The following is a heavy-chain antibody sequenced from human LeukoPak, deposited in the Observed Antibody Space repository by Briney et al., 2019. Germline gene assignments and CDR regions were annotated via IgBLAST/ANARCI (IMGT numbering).Heavy chain of an antibody. V-gene: IGHV1-2*04. CDR1: GYTYTSYG. CDR2: INPNSGGT. D-gene: IGHD3-10*01. J-gene: IGHJ3*02. CDR3: ARSRSGAYAFDI. Sequence: ASVKVSCKASGYTYTSYGITWVRQAPGQGLEWMGWINPNSGGTNYAQKFQGWVTMTRDTSISTAYMELSRLRSDDTAVYYCARSRSGAYAFDIWGQGTMVTVSS.